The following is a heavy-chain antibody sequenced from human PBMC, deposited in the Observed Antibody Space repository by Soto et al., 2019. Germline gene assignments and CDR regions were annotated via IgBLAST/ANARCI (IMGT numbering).Heavy chain of an antibody. CDR3: ARYALGLSPWWYNWFDR. J-gene: IGHJ5*02. CDR2: ISDSGGSP. V-gene: IGHV3-23*01. Sequence: VQLLESGGGLVQPGGSLRLSCAASGFTFSSYAMNWVRQTPGEGLEWVSGISDSGGSPYYADSVKGRFTISRDNSKNTLYLQMYSLRAEDTGVYYCARYALGLSPWWYNWFDRWGQGTLVSVSS. CDR1: GFTFSSYA. D-gene: IGHD2-8*02.